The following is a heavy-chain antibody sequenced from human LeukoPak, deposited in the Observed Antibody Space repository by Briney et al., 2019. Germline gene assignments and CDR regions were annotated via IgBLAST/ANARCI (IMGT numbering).Heavy chain of an antibody. V-gene: IGHV3-9*01. CDR2: ISWNSGSI. CDR1: GFTFGNYW. CDR3: AKDWSYDSSGADY. Sequence: GGSLRLSCAASGFTFGNYWMHWVRQAPGKGLEWVSGISWNSGSIGYADSVKGRFTISRDNAKNSLYLQMNSLRAEDTAFYYCAKDWSYDSSGADYWGQGTLVTVSS. D-gene: IGHD3-22*01. J-gene: IGHJ4*02.